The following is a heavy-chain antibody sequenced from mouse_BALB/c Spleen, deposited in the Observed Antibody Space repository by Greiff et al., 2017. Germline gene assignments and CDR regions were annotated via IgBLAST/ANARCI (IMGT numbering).Heavy chain of an antibody. Sequence: EVQGVESGGGLVQPGGSLKLSCAASGFTFSSYGMSWVRQTPDKRLELVATINSNGGSTYYPDSVKGRFTISRDNAKNTLYLQMSSLKSEDTAMYYCARGVNYYGSSHGYFDVWGAGTTVTVSS. CDR2: INSNGGST. CDR1: GFTFSSYG. D-gene: IGHD1-1*01. J-gene: IGHJ1*01. CDR3: ARGVNYYGSSHGYFDV. V-gene: IGHV5-6-3*01.